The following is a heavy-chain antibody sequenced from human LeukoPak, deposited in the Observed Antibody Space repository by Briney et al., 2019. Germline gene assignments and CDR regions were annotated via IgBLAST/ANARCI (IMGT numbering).Heavy chain of an antibody. V-gene: IGHV4-59*08. J-gene: IGHJ5*02. Sequence: SETLSLTCTVSGASISSYYWSWIRQPPGKGLEWIGKIHYSGSTNYNPSLKNRVTISVDTSKNQFSLKLSSVTAADTAVYYCARRAGSGWSINWFDPWGQGTLITVSS. D-gene: IGHD6-19*01. CDR1: GASISSYY. CDR2: IHYSGST. CDR3: ARRAGSGWSINWFDP.